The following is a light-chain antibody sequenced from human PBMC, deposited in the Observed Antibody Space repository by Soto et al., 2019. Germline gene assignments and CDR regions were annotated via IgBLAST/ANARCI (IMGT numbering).Light chain of an antibody. V-gene: IGLV2-14*03. CDR1: SSDVGGYNY. CDR3: TSYTRSSTVV. J-gene: IGLJ2*01. CDR2: DVS. Sequence: QSVLTQPASVSGSPGQSITISCTGTSSDVGGYNYVSWYQHHPGKAPKLMISDVSNRPSGVSNRFSGSKSGNTASLTISGLQAEDEADYYCTSYTRSSTVVFGGGTKLNVL.